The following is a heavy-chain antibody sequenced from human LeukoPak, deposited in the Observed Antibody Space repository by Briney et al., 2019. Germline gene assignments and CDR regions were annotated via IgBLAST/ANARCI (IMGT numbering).Heavy chain of an antibody. D-gene: IGHD3-9*01. J-gene: IGHJ4*02. CDR2: IYHSGST. Sequence: PSETLSLTCAVSGYSISSGYYWGWIRQPPGKGLEWIGSIYHSGSTYYNPSLKSRVTISVDTSKNQFSLKLSSVTAADTAVYYCARGDYDISTGYYFWGQGTLVTVSS. CDR1: GYSISSGYY. V-gene: IGHV4-38-2*01. CDR3: ARGDYDISTGYYF.